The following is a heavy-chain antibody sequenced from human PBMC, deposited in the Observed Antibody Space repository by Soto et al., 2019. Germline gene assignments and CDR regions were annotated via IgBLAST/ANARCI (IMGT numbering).Heavy chain of an antibody. D-gene: IGHD3-16*01. V-gene: IGHV3-23*01. CDR2: ISGSGGST. CDR1: GFTFSSYA. Sequence: PGGSLRLSCAASGFTFSSYAMSWVRQAPGKGLEWVSAISGSGGSTYYADSVKGRFTISRDNSKNTLYPQMNSLRAEDTAVYYCAKGFGGVYYMDVWGKGTTVTVSS. J-gene: IGHJ6*03. CDR3: AKGFGGVYYMDV.